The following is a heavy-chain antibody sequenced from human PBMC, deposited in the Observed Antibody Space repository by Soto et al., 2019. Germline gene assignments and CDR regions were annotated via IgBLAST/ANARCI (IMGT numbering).Heavy chain of an antibody. CDR1: GFTFSSYG. V-gene: IGHV3-21*01. J-gene: IGHJ4*02. CDR3: ASSIFGLD. Sequence: XGSLRLSFAASGFTFSSYGMNWVRQAPGKGLEWVSSISSSSSYIYYADSVKGRFTISRDNAKNSLYLQMNSLRAEDTAVYYCASSIFGLDWGQGTLVTVSS. D-gene: IGHD3-3*01. CDR2: ISSSSSYI.